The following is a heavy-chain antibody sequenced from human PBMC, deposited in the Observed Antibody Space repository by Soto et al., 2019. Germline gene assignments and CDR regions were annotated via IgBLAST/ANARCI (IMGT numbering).Heavy chain of an antibody. V-gene: IGHV3-11*06. Sequence: GGSLRLSCATSGFTFSDYYMSWVRQAPGKGLEWVSYISSSSTYTNYADSVKGRFTISRDNAKNSLYLKMNSLRAEDTAVYYCAGKQWEPSGNYYFDYWGQGTLVTVSS. CDR2: ISSSSTYT. D-gene: IGHD1-26*01. J-gene: IGHJ4*02. CDR1: GFTFSDYY. CDR3: AGKQWEPSGNYYFDY.